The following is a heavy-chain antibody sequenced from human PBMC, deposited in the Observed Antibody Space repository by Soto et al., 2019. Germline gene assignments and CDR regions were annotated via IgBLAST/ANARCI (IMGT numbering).Heavy chain of an antibody. D-gene: IGHD3-10*01. V-gene: IGHV4-59*08. Sequence: QVQLQESGPGLVKPSETMSLSCTVSGGSISSYYWSWFRQSPGKRMEWIGYVHHSWGSSYNPSLQSRVAISLDTSKSQFSLKVTSVTATDTGVYYCARQGFGPLPGLVDVWGQGTTVTVSS. CDR3: ARQGFGPLPGLVDV. J-gene: IGHJ6*02. CDR2: VHHSWGS. CDR1: GGSISSYY.